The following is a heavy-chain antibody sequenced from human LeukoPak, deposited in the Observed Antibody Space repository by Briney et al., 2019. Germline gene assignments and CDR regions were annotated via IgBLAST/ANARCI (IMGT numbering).Heavy chain of an antibody. J-gene: IGHJ4*02. V-gene: IGHV3-23*01. CDR1: GFTLSNYP. CDR3: AKDGYSSIPGFHFEY. CDR2: IGEEKSGSWT. D-gene: IGHD6-13*01. Sequence: GGSLRLSCAASGFTLSNYPMGWVRQAPVKGLEWLSAIGEEKSGSWTKSADSVKGRFTISRDNSENTLYLQMDSLTVEDTAVYYCAKDGYSSIPGFHFEYWGQGTPVTVSS.